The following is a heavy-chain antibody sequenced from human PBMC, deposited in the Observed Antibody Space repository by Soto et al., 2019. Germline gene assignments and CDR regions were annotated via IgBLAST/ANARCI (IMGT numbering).Heavy chain of an antibody. D-gene: IGHD6-19*01. J-gene: IGHJ4*02. Sequence: QLQLQESGSGLVKPSQTLSLTCAVSGGSISSGGHSWSWIRQPPGKGLECIGYISHSGSTYYNPSLKTRVTISVDRSKNQFSLKLTSGTAADTAVYYCARGGLLPDYWGQGTLVTVSS. CDR2: ISHSGST. CDR1: GGSISSGGHS. V-gene: IGHV4-30-2*01. CDR3: ARGGLLPDY.